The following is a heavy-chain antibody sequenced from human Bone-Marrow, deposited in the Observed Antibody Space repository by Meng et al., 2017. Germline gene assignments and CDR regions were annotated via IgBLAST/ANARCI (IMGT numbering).Heavy chain of an antibody. CDR2: FYYSGST. CDR3: SVGELLPTWFDP. D-gene: IGHD1-26*01. Sequence: QLQLQQSGQGLVKPSETRSLPCTVSGGSISSSSYYWGWIRQPPGKGLEWIGSFYYSGSTFSNPSLKNRVTISVDTSKNQFSLKLSSVTAADTAVYYCSVGELLPTWFDPWGQGTLVTVSS. V-gene: IGHV4-39*01. J-gene: IGHJ5*02. CDR1: GGSISSSSYY.